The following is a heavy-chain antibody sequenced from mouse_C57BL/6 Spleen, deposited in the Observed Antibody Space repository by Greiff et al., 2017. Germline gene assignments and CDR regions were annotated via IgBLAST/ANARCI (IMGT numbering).Heavy chain of an antibody. CDR1: GFNIKDYY. J-gene: IGHJ2*01. V-gene: IGHV14-1*01. Sequence: EVQLQQSGAELVRPGASVKLSCTASGFNIKDYYMHWVKQRPEQGLEWIGRIDPEDGDTEYAPKFQGKATMTADTSSNTAYLQLSSLTSEDTAVYYCTLITTVVDYCDYWGQGTTLTVSS. D-gene: IGHD1-1*01. CDR2: IDPEDGDT. CDR3: TLITTVVDYCDY.